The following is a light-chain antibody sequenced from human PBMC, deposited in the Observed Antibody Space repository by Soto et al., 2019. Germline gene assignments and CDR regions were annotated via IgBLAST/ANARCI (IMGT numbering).Light chain of an antibody. CDR3: QQYGSSPRT. Sequence: EIVFTQSPGTLSLSPGERATLSCRASQSVSSSYLAWYQQKPGQAPRLLTYGASSRPTAIPDRFSGSGSGTAVTLTISRLEPEDFAVYYCQQYGSSPRTFGQGTKVDI. CDR1: QSVSSSY. J-gene: IGKJ1*01. CDR2: GAS. V-gene: IGKV3-20*01.